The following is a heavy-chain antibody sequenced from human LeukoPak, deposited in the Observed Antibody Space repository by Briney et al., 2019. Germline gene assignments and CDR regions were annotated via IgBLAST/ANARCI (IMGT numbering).Heavy chain of an antibody. CDR2: IYHSGST. D-gene: IGHD1-26*01. J-gene: IGHJ6*04. CDR1: GGSISSGGYY. CDR3: ARAMGAPPLGMDD. Sequence: SQTLSLTCTVSGGSISSGGYYWSWIRQPPGKGLEWIGYIYHSGSTYYNPSLKSRVTISVDRSKNQFSLKLSSVTAADTAVYYCARAMGAPPLGMDDWGKGTTVTVSS. V-gene: IGHV4-30-2*01.